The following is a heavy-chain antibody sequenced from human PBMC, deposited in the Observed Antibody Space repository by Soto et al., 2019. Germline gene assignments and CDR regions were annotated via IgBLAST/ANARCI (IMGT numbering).Heavy chain of an antibody. CDR3: ARGLGRYFDWQEHY. D-gene: IGHD3-9*01. J-gene: IGHJ4*02. V-gene: IGHV1-2*02. CDR1: GYTFTSYG. Sequence: ASVKVTCKASGYTFTSYGISWVRQAPGQGLEWMGWINPNSGGTNYAQKFQGRVTMTRDTSISTAYMELSRLRSDDTAVYYCARGLGRYFDWQEHYWGQGTLVTVSS. CDR2: INPNSGGT.